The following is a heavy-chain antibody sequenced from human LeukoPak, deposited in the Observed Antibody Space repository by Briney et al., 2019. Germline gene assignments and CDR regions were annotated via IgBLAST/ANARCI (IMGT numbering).Heavy chain of an antibody. CDR2: IYPGDSDT. J-gene: IGHJ4*02. Sequence: GGSLKISCKGSGYSFTTYWIGWVRQMPGKGLEWMGIIYPGDSDTRYSPSFQGQVTISADKSISAAYLQWSSLKASDTAMYYCARHERSTTGSLLYDNWGQGTLVTVSS. D-gene: IGHD1-1*01. V-gene: IGHV5-51*01. CDR3: ARHERSTTGSLLYDN. CDR1: GYSFTTYW.